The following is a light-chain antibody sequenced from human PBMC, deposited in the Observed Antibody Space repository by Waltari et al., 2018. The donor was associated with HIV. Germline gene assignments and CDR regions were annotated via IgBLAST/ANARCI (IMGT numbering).Light chain of an antibody. CDR2: AVS. Sequence: QSALTPPASVSGSPGQSITTSCTGTSSDVGSYNFVSWSQQHPGKAPKLMIYAVSKRPSGVSNRFSGSKSGNTASLTISGLQAEDEADYYCCSYAGSSTFYVFGTGTKVTVL. CDR1: SSDVGSYNF. J-gene: IGLJ1*01. V-gene: IGLV2-23*02. CDR3: CSYAGSSTFYV.